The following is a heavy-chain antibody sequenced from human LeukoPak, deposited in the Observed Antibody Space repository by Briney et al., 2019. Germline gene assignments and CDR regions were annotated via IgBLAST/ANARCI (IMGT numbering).Heavy chain of an antibody. CDR3: AKDPAPIIAVAGYYFDY. J-gene: IGHJ4*02. CDR2: ISHDGSNK. CDR1: GFTFSSYG. Sequence: GGSLRLSCAASGFTFSSYGMHWVRQAPGKGLEWVAVISHDGSNKYYADSVKGRFTISRDNSKNTLYLQMNSLRAEDTAVYYCAKDPAPIIAVAGYYFDYWGQGTLVTVSS. V-gene: IGHV3-30*18. D-gene: IGHD6-19*01.